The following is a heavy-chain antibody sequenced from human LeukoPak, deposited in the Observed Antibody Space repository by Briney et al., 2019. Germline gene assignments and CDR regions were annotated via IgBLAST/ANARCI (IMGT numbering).Heavy chain of an antibody. Sequence: GGSLRLSCAASGFTFSSYSMNWVRQAPGKGLEWVSSISSSSSYIYYADSVKGRFTISRDNAKNSLYLQMNSLRAEDTAVYYCARDPSDYGDLDYWGQGTLVTVSS. CDR2: ISSSSSYI. J-gene: IGHJ4*02. D-gene: IGHD4-17*01. CDR1: GFTFSSYS. V-gene: IGHV3-21*01. CDR3: ARDPSDYGDLDY.